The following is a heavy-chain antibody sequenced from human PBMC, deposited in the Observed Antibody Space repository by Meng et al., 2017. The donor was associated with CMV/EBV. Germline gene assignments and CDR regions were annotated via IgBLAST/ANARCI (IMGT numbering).Heavy chain of an antibody. CDR2: ISSSGGTT. CDR3: AKALCSTTTCTFDY. CDR1: GFTFSNAW. J-gene: IGHJ4*02. D-gene: IGHD2-2*01. V-gene: IGHV3-23*01. Sequence: GGSLRLSCAASGFTFSNAWMSWVRQAPGKGLEWVSGISSSGGTTHHADSVKDRFTISRDNSINTLYLQMSSLRPDDTAVFYCAKALCSTTTCTFDYWGQGILVTVSS.